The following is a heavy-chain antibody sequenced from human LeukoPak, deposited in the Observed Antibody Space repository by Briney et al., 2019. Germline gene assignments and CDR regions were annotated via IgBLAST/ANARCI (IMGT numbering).Heavy chain of an antibody. CDR3: ARAGAVVDNWFDP. CDR1: GYTLTGYY. CDR2: INPNSGGT. V-gene: IGHV1-2*02. J-gene: IGHJ5*02. D-gene: IGHD2-15*01. Sequence: ASVKVSCKASGYTLTGYYMHWVRQAPGQGLEWMGWINPNSGGTNYAQKLQDRVTMTTDTSTTTAYMELRSLTSDDTAVYYCARAGAVVDNWFDPWGQGTLVTVSS.